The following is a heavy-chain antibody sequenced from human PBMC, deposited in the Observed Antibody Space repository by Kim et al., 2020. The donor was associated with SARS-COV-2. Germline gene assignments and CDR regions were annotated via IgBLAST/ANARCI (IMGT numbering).Heavy chain of an antibody. CDR3: ARDRCSGGSCTLFDY. CDR1: GGSISSYY. V-gene: IGHV4-59*13. CDR2: IYYSGST. Sequence: SETLSLTCTVSGGSISSYYWSWIRQPPGKGLEWIGYIYYSGSTNYNPSLKSRVTISVDTSKNQFSLKLSSVTAADTAVYYCARDRCSGGSCTLFDYWGQG. D-gene: IGHD2-15*01. J-gene: IGHJ4*02.